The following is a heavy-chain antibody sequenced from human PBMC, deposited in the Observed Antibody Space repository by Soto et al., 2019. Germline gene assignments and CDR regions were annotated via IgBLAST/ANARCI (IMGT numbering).Heavy chain of an antibody. D-gene: IGHD3-3*01. V-gene: IGHV3-21*01. CDR1: VFTFSSYA. CDR2: ISGGIDTS. Sequence: PGGSLRLSCAASVFTFSSYAMSWVRQAPGRRLEWVSTISGGIDTSYHADSVKGRFTISRDNAKNSLYLQMNSLRAEDTAVYYCARGRLLFFGPTLNWFDPWGQGTLVTVSS. J-gene: IGHJ5*02. CDR3: ARGRLLFFGPTLNWFDP.